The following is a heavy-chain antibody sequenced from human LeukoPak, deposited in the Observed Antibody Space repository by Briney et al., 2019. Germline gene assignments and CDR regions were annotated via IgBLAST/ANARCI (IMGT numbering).Heavy chain of an antibody. Sequence: ASVKVSCKASGYTFTSYGISWVRQAPGQGLEWMGWISAYNGNTNYAQKLQGRVTMTTDTSTSTAYMELRSLRSDDTAVYYCARGYLITMVRIEYYGMDVWGQGTTVTVSS. J-gene: IGHJ6*02. D-gene: IGHD3-10*01. CDR1: GYTFTSYG. CDR2: ISAYNGNT. V-gene: IGHV1-18*01. CDR3: ARGYLITMVRIEYYGMDV.